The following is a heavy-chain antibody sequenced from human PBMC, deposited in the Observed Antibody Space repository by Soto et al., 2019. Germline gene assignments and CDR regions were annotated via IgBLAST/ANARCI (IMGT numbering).Heavy chain of an antibody. J-gene: IGHJ4*02. V-gene: IGHV3-9*01. D-gene: IGHD3-16*02. CDR1: GFTFNDYA. Sequence: EVQLVESGGGLVQPGRSLRLSCVGSGFTFNDYAMHWVRQAPGKGLEWVAGISWFSGSEGYADSVRGRFTISRDDANNSLYRQMDILTPEDTAFYYGVRASGRQWQIPVIFDSWGREPWSPSRQ. CDR2: ISWFSGSE. CDR3: VRASGRQWQIPVIFDS.